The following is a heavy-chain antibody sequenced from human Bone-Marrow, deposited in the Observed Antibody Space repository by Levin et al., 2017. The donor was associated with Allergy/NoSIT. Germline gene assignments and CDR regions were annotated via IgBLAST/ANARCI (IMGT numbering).Heavy chain of an antibody. D-gene: IGHD3-10*01. J-gene: IGHJ4*02. CDR3: AREQYASGRAADY. CDR1: GFTFSSYE. CDR2: ISGPGTTI. V-gene: IGHV3-48*03. Sequence: HPGGSLRLSCAASGFTFSSYEMNWVRQAPGKGLEWISFISGPGTTIYYADSVKGRFTISRDNAKNSLFLQMNSLRAEDTAVYYCAREQYASGRAADYWGQGTLVTVSS.